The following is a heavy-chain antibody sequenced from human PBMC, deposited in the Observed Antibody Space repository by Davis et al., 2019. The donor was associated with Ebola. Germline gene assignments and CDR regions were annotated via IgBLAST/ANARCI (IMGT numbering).Heavy chain of an antibody. CDR3: ARRIAEGAFDI. J-gene: IGHJ3*02. CDR1: GGSFSGYY. D-gene: IGHD6-13*01. V-gene: IGHV4-59*08. Sequence: PSETLSLTCAVYGGSFSGYYWSWIRQPPGKGLEWIGYIYYSGSTNYNPSLKSRVTISVDTSKNQFSPKLSTVTAADTAVYYCARRIAEGAFDIWGQGTMVTVSS. CDR2: IYYSGST.